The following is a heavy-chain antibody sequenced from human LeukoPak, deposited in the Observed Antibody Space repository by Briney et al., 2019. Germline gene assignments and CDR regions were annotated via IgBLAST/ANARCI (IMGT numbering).Heavy chain of an antibody. CDR1: GYTFSGYY. CDR3: ARAQSPWVANDAFDI. J-gene: IGHJ3*02. CDR2: INPNSGGT. D-gene: IGHD5-12*01. Sequence: ASVKVSCKASGYTFSGYYLHWVRQAPGQGLEWMGWINPNSGGTNYAQKFQGRVTMTRDTSISTAYMELSRLRSDDTAVYYCARAQSPWVANDAFDIWGQGTMVTVSS. V-gene: IGHV1-2*02.